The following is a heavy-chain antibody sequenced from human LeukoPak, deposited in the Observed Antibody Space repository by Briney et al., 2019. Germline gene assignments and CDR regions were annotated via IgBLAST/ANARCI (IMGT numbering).Heavy chain of an antibody. CDR1: GGSISSGSYY. D-gene: IGHD3-10*01. J-gene: IGHJ3*01. CDR2: VYTSGST. V-gene: IGHV4-61*02. Sequence: PSETLSLTCTVSGGSISSGSYYWSWIRQPAGKALEWIGRVYTSGSTHYNPSLKSRVTISVDTSKNQFSLKLSSVTAADTAVYYCARLLAFHFGELPLWGQGTMVTVSS. CDR3: ARLLAFHFGELPL.